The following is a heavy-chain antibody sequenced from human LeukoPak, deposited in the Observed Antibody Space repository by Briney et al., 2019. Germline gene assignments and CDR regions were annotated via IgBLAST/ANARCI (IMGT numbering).Heavy chain of an antibody. Sequence: ASVKVSCKASGYTFTSYGISWVRQAPGQGLEWRGRISAYNGNTNYAQKLQGRVTMTTDTSTSTAYMELRSLRSDDTAVYYCARDRRPYCSSTSCYSDYWGQGTLVTVSS. CDR3: ARDRRPYCSSTSCYSDY. V-gene: IGHV1-18*04. CDR1: GYTFTSYG. J-gene: IGHJ4*02. D-gene: IGHD2-2*01. CDR2: ISAYNGNT.